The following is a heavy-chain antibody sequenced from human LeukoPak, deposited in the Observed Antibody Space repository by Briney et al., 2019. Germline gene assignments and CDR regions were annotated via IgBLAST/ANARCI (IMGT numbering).Heavy chain of an antibody. V-gene: IGHV4-39*01. CDR2: IYYSGST. Sequence: SETLSLTCTVSGGSISSTIYYWGGIPQPPGKGLEWIGSIYYSGSTYYNPSLKSRVTMSVDTSKNQFSLKLSSVTAADTAVYYCVEMATRWYFDYWGQGTLATVSS. J-gene: IGHJ4*02. CDR1: GGSISSTIYY. CDR3: VEMATRWYFDY. D-gene: IGHD5-24*01.